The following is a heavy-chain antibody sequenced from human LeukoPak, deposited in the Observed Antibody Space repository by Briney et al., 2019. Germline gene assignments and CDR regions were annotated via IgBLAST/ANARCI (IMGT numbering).Heavy chain of an antibody. V-gene: IGHV3-48*02. J-gene: IGHJ3*02. D-gene: IGHD3-10*01. CDR2: IGANSAI. Sequence: GGSLRLSCAASGFTFSDYSMNWVRQAPGKGLEWGSYIGANSAIYSADSVRGTFTISRDNAKNSLSLQMNSLRDDDTAVYYCAREGYSGAFDIWGQGTMVTVSS. CDR1: GFTFSDYS. CDR3: AREGYSGAFDI.